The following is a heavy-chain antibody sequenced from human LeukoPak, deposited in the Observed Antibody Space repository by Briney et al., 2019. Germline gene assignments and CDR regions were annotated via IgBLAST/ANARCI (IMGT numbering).Heavy chain of an antibody. J-gene: IGHJ4*02. CDR1: GYSFTSYG. V-gene: IGHV1-18*01. CDR3: ARGLGDGYSYYFDY. Sequence: GASVKVSCKASGYSFTSYGIAWLRHAPGQGLEYVGWIGTYTGNTNYGQKFKGRVTMTTDTSTSTAYMELRSLRSDDTAVYYCARGLGDGYSYYFDYWGQGTLVTVSS. CDR2: IGTYTGNT. D-gene: IGHD5-24*01.